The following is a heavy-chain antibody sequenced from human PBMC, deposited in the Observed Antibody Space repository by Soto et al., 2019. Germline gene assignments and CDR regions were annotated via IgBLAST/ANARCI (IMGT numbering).Heavy chain of an antibody. CDR1: GFTFSSYA. J-gene: IGHJ4*02. CDR2: ISGSGGST. Sequence: VSLRLSCAASGFTFSSYAMSWVRQAPGKGLEWVSAISGSGGSTYYADSVKGRFTISRDNSKNTLYLQMNSLRAEDTAVYYCARGGYYYDSSGYYPVPIDYWGQGTLVTVSS. V-gene: IGHV3-23*01. D-gene: IGHD3-22*01. CDR3: ARGGYYYDSSGYYPVPIDY.